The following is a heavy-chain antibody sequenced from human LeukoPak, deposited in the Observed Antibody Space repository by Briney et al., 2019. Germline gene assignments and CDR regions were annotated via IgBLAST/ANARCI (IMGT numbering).Heavy chain of an antibody. D-gene: IGHD6-13*01. J-gene: IGHJ3*02. CDR3: ARIRTYSSSWYETPDAFDI. V-gene: IGHV1-2*02. CDR2: INPNSGGT. Sequence: ASVKVSCKASGYTFTGYYMHWVRQAPGQGLEWMGWINPNSGGTNYAQKFQGRVTVTRDTSISTAYMELSRLRSDDTAVYYCARIRTYSSSWYETPDAFDIWGQGTMVTVSS. CDR1: GYTFTGYY.